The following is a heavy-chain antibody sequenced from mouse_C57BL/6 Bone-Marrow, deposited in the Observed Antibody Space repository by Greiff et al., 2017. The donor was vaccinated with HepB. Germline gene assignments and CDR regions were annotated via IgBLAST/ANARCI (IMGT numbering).Heavy chain of an antibody. D-gene: IGHD1-1*01. J-gene: IGHJ3*01. CDR1: GYTFTDYE. V-gene: IGHV1-15*01. CDR2: IDPETGGT. CDR3: TRDGSSPAWFAY. Sequence: VQLQQSGAELVRPGASVTLSCKASGYTFTDYEMHWVKQTPVHGLEWIGAIDPETGGTAYNQKFKGKAILTADKSSSTAYMELRRLTSEDSAVYYCTRDGSSPAWFAYWGQGTLVTVSA.